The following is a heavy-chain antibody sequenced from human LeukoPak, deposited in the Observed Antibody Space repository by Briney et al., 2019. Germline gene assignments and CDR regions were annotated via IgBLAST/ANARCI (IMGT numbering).Heavy chain of an antibody. CDR3: ARLWIAVAGTVDAFDI. Sequence: GESLKISCKGSGYSFTSYWIGWVRQMPGKGLEWMGIIYPGDSDTRYSPSFQGQVTISADKSISTAYLQWSSLKASDTAVYYCARLWIAVAGTVDAFDIWGQGTMVTVSS. V-gene: IGHV5-51*01. D-gene: IGHD6-19*01. J-gene: IGHJ3*02. CDR2: IYPGDSDT. CDR1: GYSFTSYW.